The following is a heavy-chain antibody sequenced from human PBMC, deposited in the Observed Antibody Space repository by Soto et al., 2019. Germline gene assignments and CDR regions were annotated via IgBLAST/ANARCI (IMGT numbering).Heavy chain of an antibody. Sequence: GESLKISCTGFGYTFTTFWISWVRQMPGKGLEWMGRIDPRDSYVNYSPSFQGHVTISLDKSISTAYLQWGSLKASDTAMYYCARLFCSTTTCDSWFDPWGQGTLVTAPQ. J-gene: IGHJ5*02. CDR2: IDPRDSYV. CDR3: ARLFCSTTTCDSWFDP. V-gene: IGHV5-10-1*01. CDR1: GYTFTTFW. D-gene: IGHD2-2*01.